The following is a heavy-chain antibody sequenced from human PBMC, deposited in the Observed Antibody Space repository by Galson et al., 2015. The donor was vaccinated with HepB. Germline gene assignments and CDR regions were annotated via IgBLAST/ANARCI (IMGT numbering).Heavy chain of an antibody. CDR1: GFTFSTYE. CDR2: ISRSGDTM. V-gene: IGHV3-48*03. CDR3: ARELSGSGFDP. D-gene: IGHD3-10*01. J-gene: IGHJ5*02. Sequence: SLRLSCASSGFTFSTYEMNWVRQAPGKGLEWVSYISRSGDTMHYADSVKGRFTISRDNAKDSLYLQMNSLRAEDTAVYYCARELSGSGFDPWGQGTLVTVSS.